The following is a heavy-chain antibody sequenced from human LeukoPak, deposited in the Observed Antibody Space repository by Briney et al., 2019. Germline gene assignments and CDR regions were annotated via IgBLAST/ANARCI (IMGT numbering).Heavy chain of an antibody. Sequence: SQTLSLTCATSGDSVSSNSAAWNWIRQSPSRGLEWLGRTYYRSKWFNDHAVSVKSRITINPETSKNQFSLQLNSVTPEDTAVYYCARDLLDSFDIWGQGTMVTVSS. CDR3: ARDLLDSFDI. V-gene: IGHV6-1*01. CDR1: GDSVSSNSAA. J-gene: IGHJ3*02. CDR2: TYYRSKWFN.